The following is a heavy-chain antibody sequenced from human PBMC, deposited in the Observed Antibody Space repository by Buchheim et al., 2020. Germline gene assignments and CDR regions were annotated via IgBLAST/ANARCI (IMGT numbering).Heavy chain of an antibody. J-gene: IGHJ6*03. CDR1: GFTFSSYA. CDR2: ISASGGST. CDR3: AKGLHCSSTICYPYGGHYYYYMDV. Sequence: EVQLLESGGGLVQPGGSLRLSCAASGFTFSSYAMTWVRQAPGKGLEWVSTISASGGSTYYADSVKGRFTISRDNSKNTLYLQMNSLRAEDTAVYYCAKGLHCSSTICYPYGGHYYYYMDVWGKGTT. D-gene: IGHD2-2*01. V-gene: IGHV3-23*01.